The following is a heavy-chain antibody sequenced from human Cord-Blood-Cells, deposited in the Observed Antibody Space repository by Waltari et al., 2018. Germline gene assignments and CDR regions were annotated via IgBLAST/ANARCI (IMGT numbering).Heavy chain of an antibody. V-gene: IGHV1-2*04. J-gene: IGHJ4*02. CDR2: INPNSGGT. Sequence: QVQLVQAGAAVTKPGASVKGSCKPLGYTFTGYYMPGVRQAPGQGLEWMGWINPNSGGTNYAQKLQGWVTMTRDTSISTAYMELSRLRSDDTAVYYCARRGLDSSSFDYWGQGTLVTASS. CDR1: GYTFTGYY. CDR3: ARRGLDSSSFDY. D-gene: IGHD6-13*01.